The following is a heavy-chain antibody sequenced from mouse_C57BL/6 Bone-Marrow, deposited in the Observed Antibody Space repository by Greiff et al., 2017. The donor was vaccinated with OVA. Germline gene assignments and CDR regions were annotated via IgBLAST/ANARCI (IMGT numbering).Heavy chain of an antibody. CDR2: IAPSDSYT. CDR1: GYTFTRYW. D-gene: IGHD2-3*01. J-gene: IGHJ2*01. CDR3: ARDGGWLLLFDY. V-gene: IGHV1-59*01. Sequence: VQLQQPGAALVRPGTSVKLSCKASGYTFTRYWMHWVKQRPGQGLEWLGVIAPSDSYTNSNQKFKGKATLTVDTSSRTAYMQLSSLTSEDSAVYYCARDGGWLLLFDYWGQGTTLTVSS.